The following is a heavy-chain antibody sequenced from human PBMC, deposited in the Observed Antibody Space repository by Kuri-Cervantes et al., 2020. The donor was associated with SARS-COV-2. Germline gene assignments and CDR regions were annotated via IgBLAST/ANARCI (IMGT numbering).Heavy chain of an antibody. CDR3: ARDRGHYMYDILTGYFRPIDY. V-gene: IGHV3-7*05. J-gene: IGHJ4*02. CDR2: IKQDGSEK. CDR1: GFTFSSYS. Sequence: GESLKISCAASGFTFSSYSMSWVRQAPGKGLEWVANIKQDGSEKYYVDSVKGRFTISRDNAKNSLYLEMNSLRAEDKAVYYCARDRGHYMYDILTGYFRPIDYWGQGTLVTVSS. D-gene: IGHD3-9*01.